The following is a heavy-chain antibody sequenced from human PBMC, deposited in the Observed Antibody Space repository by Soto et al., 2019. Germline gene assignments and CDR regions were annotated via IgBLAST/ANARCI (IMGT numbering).Heavy chain of an antibody. CDR1: GFTFSSYG. CDR2: ISYDGSNK. J-gene: IGHJ5*02. V-gene: IGHV3-30*18. Sequence: GGSLRLSCAASGFTFSSYGMHWVRQAPDKGLEWVAVISYDGSNKYYADSVKGRFTISRDNSKNTLYLQMNSLRAEDTAVYYCAKGRRVVVVAATPDWFDPWGQGTLVTVSS. D-gene: IGHD2-15*01. CDR3: AKGRRVVVVAATPDWFDP.